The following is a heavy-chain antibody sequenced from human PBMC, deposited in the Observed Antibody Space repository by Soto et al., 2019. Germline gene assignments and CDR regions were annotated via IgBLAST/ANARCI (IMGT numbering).Heavy chain of an antibody. Sequence: PGGSLRLSCAASGFTFSSYAMSWFRQAPGKGLEWVSAISGSGGSTYYADSVKGRFTISRDNSKNTLYLQMNSLRAEDTAVYYCAITFYGRNWNHDYWGQGTLVTVSS. CDR2: ISGSGGST. J-gene: IGHJ4*02. V-gene: IGHV3-23*01. CDR1: GFTFSSYA. D-gene: IGHD1-1*01. CDR3: AITFYGRNWNHDY.